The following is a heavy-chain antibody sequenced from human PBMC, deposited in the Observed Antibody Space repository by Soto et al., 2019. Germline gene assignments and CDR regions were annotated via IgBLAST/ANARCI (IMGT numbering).Heavy chain of an antibody. J-gene: IGHJ6*02. V-gene: IGHV3-23*01. CDR1: GFTFSSYA. CDR3: AKGWDFWSGYPYYYGMDV. CDR2: ISGSGGST. D-gene: IGHD3-3*01. Sequence: GGSLRLSCAASGFTFSSYAMGWVGQAQGKGLEWVSAISGSGGSTYYADSVKGRFTISRDNSKNTLYLQMNSLRAEDTAVYYCAKGWDFWSGYPYYYGMDVWGQGTTVTVS.